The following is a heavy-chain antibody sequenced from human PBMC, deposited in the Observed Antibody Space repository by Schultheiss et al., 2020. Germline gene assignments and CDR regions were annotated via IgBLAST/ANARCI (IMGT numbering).Heavy chain of an antibody. CDR3: ARGGLNYGDYGIDY. J-gene: IGHJ4*02. V-gene: IGHV4-31*03. CDR2: IYYSGST. CDR1: GGSISSGGYY. D-gene: IGHD4-17*01. Sequence: SETLSLTCTVSGGSISSGGYYWSWIRQHPGKGLEWIGYIYYSGSTYYNPSLKSRVTISVDTSKNQFSLKLSSVTAADTAVYYCARGGLNYGDYGIDYWGQGTLVTVSS.